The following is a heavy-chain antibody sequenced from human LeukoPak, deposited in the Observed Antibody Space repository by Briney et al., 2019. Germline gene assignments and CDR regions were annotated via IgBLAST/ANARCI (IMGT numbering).Heavy chain of an antibody. CDR1: GFTFSSYA. J-gene: IGHJ4*02. Sequence: GGSLRLSCAASGFTFSSYAMSWVRQAPGKGLEWVANIKQDGSEKNYVDSVKGRFTITRDNAKDSLYLQMNSLRAEDTAVYYCAREYIAAAGGYFDYWGQGTLVTVSS. V-gene: IGHV3-7*01. CDR3: AREYIAAAGGYFDY. D-gene: IGHD6-13*01. CDR2: IKQDGSEK.